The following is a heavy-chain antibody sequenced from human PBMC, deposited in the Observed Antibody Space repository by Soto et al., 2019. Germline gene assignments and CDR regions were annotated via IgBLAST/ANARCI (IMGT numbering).Heavy chain of an antibody. CDR2: IYYSGST. Sequence: KPSETLSLTCTVSGGSISSYYWSWIRQPPGKGLEWIGYIYYSGSTNYNPSLKSRVTISVDTSKNQFSLKLSSVTAADTAVYYCARDSGPGWLQFVGFDYWGQGTLVTVS. CDR3: ARDSGPGWLQFVGFDY. V-gene: IGHV4-59*01. CDR1: GGSISSYY. J-gene: IGHJ4*02. D-gene: IGHD5-12*01.